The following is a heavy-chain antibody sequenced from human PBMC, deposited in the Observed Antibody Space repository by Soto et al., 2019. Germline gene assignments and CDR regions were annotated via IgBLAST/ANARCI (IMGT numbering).Heavy chain of an antibody. J-gene: IGHJ6*02. CDR1: GGTFSSYA. CDR3: ARDLDGGNWNSDYYYGMDV. D-gene: IGHD1-7*01. Sequence: ASVKVSCKASGGTFSSYAISWVRQAPGQGLEWMGGIIPIFGTANYAQKFQGRVTITADESTSTAYMELSSLRSEDMAVYYCARDLDGGNWNSDYYYGMDVWRQGTTVTVSS. CDR2: IIPIFGTA. V-gene: IGHV1-69*13.